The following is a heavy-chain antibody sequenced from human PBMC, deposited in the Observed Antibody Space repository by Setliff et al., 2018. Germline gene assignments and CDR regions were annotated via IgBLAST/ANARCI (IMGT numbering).Heavy chain of an antibody. CDR3: ARGKDYSDGSGYPIFQH. Sequence: GGSLRLSCEVSGFTFTSHGMTWIRQAPGKGLEWISYISSSGYTIYYANSVKGRFSISRDDALNSLFLEMNSLRVDDTAIYYCARGKDYSDGSGYPIFQHWGQGTPVTVSS. CDR2: ISSSGYTI. V-gene: IGHV3-48*03. D-gene: IGHD3-22*01. CDR1: GFTFTSHG. J-gene: IGHJ1*01.